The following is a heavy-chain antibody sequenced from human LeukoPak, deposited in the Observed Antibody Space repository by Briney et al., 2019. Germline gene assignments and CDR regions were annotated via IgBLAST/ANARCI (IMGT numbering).Heavy chain of an antibody. Sequence: SETLSLTCTVSGGSISSSSYCWGWVRQPPGKGREWIGSIYYSGSTYYNPSLKSRVTISVDTSKNQSSLKLSSLTAADTAVYYCARQGPIVVVTNDAFDIWGQGTMVTVSS. CDR3: ARQGPIVVVTNDAFDI. D-gene: IGHD3-22*01. CDR2: IYYSGST. J-gene: IGHJ3*02. CDR1: GGSISSSSYC. V-gene: IGHV4-39*01.